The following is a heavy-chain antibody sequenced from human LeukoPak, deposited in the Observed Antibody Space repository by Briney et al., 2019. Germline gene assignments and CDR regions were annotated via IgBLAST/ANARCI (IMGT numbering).Heavy chain of an antibody. CDR2: IYYSGGT. Sequence: SETLSLTCTVSGGSISSSSYYWGWIRQPPGKGLEWIGSIYYSGGTYYNPSLKSRVTISVDTSKNQFSLKLSSVTAADTAVYYCARQGYCSGGSCYGRDFDYWGQGTLVTVSS. CDR1: GGSISSSSYY. D-gene: IGHD2-15*01. V-gene: IGHV4-39*01. J-gene: IGHJ4*02. CDR3: ARQGYCSGGSCYGRDFDY.